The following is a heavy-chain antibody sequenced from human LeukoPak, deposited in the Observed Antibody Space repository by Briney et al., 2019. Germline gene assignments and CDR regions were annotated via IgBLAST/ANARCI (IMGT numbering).Heavy chain of an antibody. D-gene: IGHD1-14*01. J-gene: IGHJ4*02. Sequence: HPGGSLRLSCAASGSTFSFNSMNWVRQAPGQGLEWISYISSSSETIKYADSVKGRFTISRDNAKDSLYLQMNSLRAEDTAVYYCARSRTGNYFDYWGQGTLVTVSS. CDR2: ISSSSETI. CDR1: GSTFSFNS. CDR3: ARSRTGNYFDY. V-gene: IGHV3-48*01.